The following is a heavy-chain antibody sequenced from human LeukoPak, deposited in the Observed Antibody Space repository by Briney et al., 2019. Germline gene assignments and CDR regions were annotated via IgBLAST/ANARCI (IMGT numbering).Heavy chain of an antibody. CDR1: GYTLTNNW. J-gene: IGHJ4*02. D-gene: IGHD5-18*01. V-gene: IGHV5-51*01. CDR2: IYPGYSDA. CDR3: ARNHGDTADY. Sequence: GESLKISCKISGYTLTNNWIGWVRQVPGKGLEWMGLIYPGYSDAKYSPSFQGQVTLSVDASISTAYLQLTGLRASDTAMYYCARNHGDTADYWGQGTLVTVSS.